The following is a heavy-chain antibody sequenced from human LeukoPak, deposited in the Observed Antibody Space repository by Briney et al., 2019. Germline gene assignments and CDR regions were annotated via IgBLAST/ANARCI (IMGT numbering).Heavy chain of an antibody. CDR2: INPNSGGT. Sequence: GASVKVSCKASGYTFTGYYMHWVRQAPGQGLEWMGWINPNSGGTNYAQKFQGRVTMTRDTSIGTAYMELSRLLSGDTAVYYCARGKTMVYCGGDCYRFDNWGQGTLVTVSS. D-gene: IGHD2-21*02. CDR3: ARGKTMVYCGGDCYRFDN. V-gene: IGHV1-2*02. CDR1: GYTFTGYY. J-gene: IGHJ4*02.